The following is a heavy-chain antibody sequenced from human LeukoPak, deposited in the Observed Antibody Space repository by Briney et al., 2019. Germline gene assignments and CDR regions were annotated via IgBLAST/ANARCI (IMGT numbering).Heavy chain of an antibody. CDR2: IKDDGSAK. CDR3: ARQSTIAAARTDP. J-gene: IGHJ5*02. D-gene: IGHD6-25*01. CDR1: GFTFSGYW. V-gene: IGHV3-7*03. Sequence: GGSLRLSCAASGFTFSGYWMSWVRQAPGKGLEWVANIKDDGSAKYYVDSVKGRFTISRDNAKNSLHLQMDSLRAEDTAVYYCARQSTIAAARTDPWGQGTLVTVSS.